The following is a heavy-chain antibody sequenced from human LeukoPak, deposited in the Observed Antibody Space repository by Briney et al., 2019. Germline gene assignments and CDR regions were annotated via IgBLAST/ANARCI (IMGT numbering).Heavy chain of an antibody. J-gene: IGHJ4*02. D-gene: IGHD1-26*01. CDR3: ARDQSIAGPTTADY. Sequence: PGGSLRLSCAASGFTFSSYGMHWVRQAPGKGLVWVSRINTDGSNTIYADSVKGRFTISRDNAKNTLYLQMNSLRAEDTAVYYCARDQSIAGPTTADYWGQGTLVTVSS. CDR2: INTDGSNT. CDR1: GFTFSSYG. V-gene: IGHV3-74*01.